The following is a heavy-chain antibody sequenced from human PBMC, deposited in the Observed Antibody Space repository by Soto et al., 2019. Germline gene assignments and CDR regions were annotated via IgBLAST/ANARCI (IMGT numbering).Heavy chain of an antibody. Sequence: GGSLRLSCAASGFTFRSFTMNWVRQAPGKGLEWVSTISSNSAYIYYTDALRGRFTISRDSAKNSLHLQMNSLRAEDTAVYYCTRDASRDSSARGWFDPWGPGTLVTVSS. CDR3: TRDASRDSSARGWFDP. CDR2: ISSNSAYI. CDR1: GFTFRSFT. V-gene: IGHV3-21*01. D-gene: IGHD6-13*01. J-gene: IGHJ5*02.